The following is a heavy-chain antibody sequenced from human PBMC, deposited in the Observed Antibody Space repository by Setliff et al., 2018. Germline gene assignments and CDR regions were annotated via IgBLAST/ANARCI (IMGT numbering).Heavy chain of an antibody. CDR3: ARSFSRSGKFLLDY. J-gene: IGHJ4*02. CDR1: GGSFSGYY. Sequence: SSETLSLTCAVYGGSFSGYYWSWIRQPPGKRLEWIGEIIHSGSTNYNPSLKSRVTILMDTSKNQFSLKVPSVTAADTAVYYCARSFSRSGKFLLDYWGQGALVTVSS. V-gene: IGHV4-34*12. D-gene: IGHD1-26*01. CDR2: IIHSGST.